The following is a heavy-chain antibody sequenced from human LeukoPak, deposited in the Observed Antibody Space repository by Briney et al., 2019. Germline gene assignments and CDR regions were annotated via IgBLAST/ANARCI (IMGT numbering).Heavy chain of an antibody. CDR1: GGSLSSGSYY. CDR2: IYTSGST. D-gene: IGHD6-6*01. CDR3: ARDFGPGGSSDWFDP. V-gene: IGHV4-61*02. J-gene: IGHJ5*02. Sequence: SETLSLTCTVSGGSLSSGSYYWSRIRQPAGKGLEWIGRIYTSGSTNYNPSLKSRVTISVDTSKNQFSLKLSSVTAADTAVYYCARDFGPGGSSDWFDPWGQGTLVVVSS.